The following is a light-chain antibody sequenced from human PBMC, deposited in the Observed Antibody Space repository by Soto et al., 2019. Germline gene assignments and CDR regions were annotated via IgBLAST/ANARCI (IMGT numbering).Light chain of an antibody. CDR2: STS. J-gene: IGKJ4*01. CDR3: QQYNKWPLT. V-gene: IGKV3-15*01. Sequence: EIVMTQSPATLSVSPGERATLSCRASQSVSSNLAWYQQKPGQAPRLLIYSTSTRATGIPARFSGSGSGTEFSLTISSLQSGDFAVYYCQQYNKWPLTFGGGTKVEIK. CDR1: QSVSSN.